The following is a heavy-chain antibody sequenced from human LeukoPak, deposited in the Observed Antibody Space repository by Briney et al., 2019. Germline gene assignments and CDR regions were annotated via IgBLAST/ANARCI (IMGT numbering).Heavy chain of an antibody. Sequence: GESLKISCRGSGYIFTSYWIGWVRPMPGKGLEWMGIIYPGDSDTRYSPSFQGQVTISADKSISTAYLQWSSLKASDTAMYYCQSYSSSSGVDYWGQGTLVTVSS. V-gene: IGHV5-51*01. D-gene: IGHD6-6*01. CDR3: QSYSSSSGVDY. J-gene: IGHJ4*02. CDR2: IYPGDSDT. CDR1: GYIFTSYW.